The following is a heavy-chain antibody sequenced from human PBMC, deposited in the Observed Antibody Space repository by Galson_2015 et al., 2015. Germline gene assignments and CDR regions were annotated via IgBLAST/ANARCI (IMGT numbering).Heavy chain of an antibody. CDR3: ARHFYGSRAYYLDY. CDR2: IYPGGSNT. V-gene: IGHV5-51*01. J-gene: IGHJ4*02. Sequence: QSGAEVKKPGESLKISCEGSGYSFTNYWIAWVRQMPGKGLEWMGIIYPGGSNTRYSPSFQGQVTISADKSISTTYLQWSSLKASDTAIYYCARHFYGSRAYYLDYWGQGTLVTVSS. CDR1: GYSFTNYW. D-gene: IGHD3-10*01.